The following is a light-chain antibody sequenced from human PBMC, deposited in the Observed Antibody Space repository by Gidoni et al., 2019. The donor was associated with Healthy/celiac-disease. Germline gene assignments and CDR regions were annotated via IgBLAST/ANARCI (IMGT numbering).Light chain of an antibody. CDR2: AAS. Sequence: DIQMTQSPSSLSASVGDRVTITCRASQSISSYLNWYQQKPGKAPKLLIYAASSLQSGVPSRCSGSGSGKDITITSSSLQHEDFTNYYCQQSYSTPTFGQGTKVEIK. CDR1: QSISSY. V-gene: IGKV1-39*01. J-gene: IGKJ1*01. CDR3: QQSYSTPT.